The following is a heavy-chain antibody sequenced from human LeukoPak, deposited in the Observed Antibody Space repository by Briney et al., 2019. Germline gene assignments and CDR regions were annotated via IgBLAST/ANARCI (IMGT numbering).Heavy chain of an antibody. CDR2: ISGSGSGGAT. CDR1: GFTFDIHV. CDR3: AKGGTHYYRSGQYNWFDP. D-gene: IGHD3-10*01. J-gene: IGHJ5*02. V-gene: IGHV3-23*01. Sequence: PGGSLRLSCAASGFTFDIHVMTWVRQAPGKGLEWVSSISGSGSGGATCYADSVKGRFTISRDNSKNTLYLQMNSLRVEDTAVYYCAKGGTHYYRSGQYNWFDPWGQGTLVTVSS.